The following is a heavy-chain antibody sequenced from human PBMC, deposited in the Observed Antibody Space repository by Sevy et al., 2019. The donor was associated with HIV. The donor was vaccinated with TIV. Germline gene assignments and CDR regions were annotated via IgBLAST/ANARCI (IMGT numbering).Heavy chain of an antibody. J-gene: IGHJ4*02. CDR2: IYHSGST. V-gene: IGHV4-38-2*01. CDR1: GYSISSGYQ. D-gene: IGHD6-25*01. Sequence: SETLSLTCAVSGYSISSGYQWGWIRQPPGKGPEWIATIYHSGSTYYNPSLKSRVTISVDTSKNQFSLKLNSMTTADTAVYFCARVAAYWGQGILVTVSS. CDR3: ARVAAY.